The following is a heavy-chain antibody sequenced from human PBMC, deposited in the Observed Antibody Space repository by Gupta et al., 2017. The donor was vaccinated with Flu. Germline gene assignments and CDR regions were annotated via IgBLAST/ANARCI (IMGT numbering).Heavy chain of an antibody. CDR1: GFTFSSYW. CDR2: IKQDGSEK. Sequence: EVQLVESGGGLVQPGGSLRLSCAASGFTFSSYWMSWVRQAPGKGLEWVANIKQDGSEKYYVDSVKGRFTTSRDNAKNSLYLQMNSLRAEDTAVYYCARFSGSYYSHYFDYWGQGTLVTVSS. CDR3: ARFSGSYYSHYFDY. D-gene: IGHD1-26*01. V-gene: IGHV3-7*04. J-gene: IGHJ4*02.